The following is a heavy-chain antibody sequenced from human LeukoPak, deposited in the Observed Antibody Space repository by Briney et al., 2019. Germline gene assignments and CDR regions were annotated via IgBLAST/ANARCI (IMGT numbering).Heavy chain of an antibody. CDR2: ISDTGDAT. Sequence: PGGSLRLSCVVSGFTFSNYVMTWVRQAPGKGLEWVSSISDTGDATYFADAVKGRFTISRDNSKNTLYLQMNSLRAEDTATYYCARRLTSRAFDYWGQGTLVTVSS. J-gene: IGHJ4*02. CDR3: ARRLTSRAFDY. V-gene: IGHV3-23*01. CDR1: GFTFSNYV.